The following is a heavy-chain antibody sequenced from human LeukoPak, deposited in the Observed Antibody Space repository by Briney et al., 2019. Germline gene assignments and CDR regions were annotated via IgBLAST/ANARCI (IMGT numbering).Heavy chain of an antibody. Sequence: GASVKVSCKASGYTFTGYYMHWVRQAPGQGLEWMGWINPNSGGTNYAQKLQGRVTMTRDTSISTAYMELSRLRSDDTAVYYCARDREDYVGGDAFDIWGQGTMVTVSS. CDR2: INPNSGGT. CDR3: ARDREDYVGGDAFDI. CDR1: GYTFTGYY. V-gene: IGHV1-2*02. D-gene: IGHD3-16*01. J-gene: IGHJ3*02.